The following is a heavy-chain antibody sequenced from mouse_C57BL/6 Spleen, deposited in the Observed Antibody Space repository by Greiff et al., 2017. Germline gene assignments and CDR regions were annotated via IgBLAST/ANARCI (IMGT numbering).Heavy chain of an antibody. D-gene: IGHD3-3*01. CDR1: GYTFTSYW. CDR2: IDPSDSYT. V-gene: IGHV1-69*01. CDR3: AREGLAGAWFAC. Sequence: QVQLQQPGAELVMPGASVKLSCKASGYTFTSYWMHWVKQRPGQGLEWIGGIDPSDSYTNYNQKFKGKSTLTVDKSSSTAYMQLSSLTSEDSAVYYCAREGLAGAWFACWGHGTLVTVSA. J-gene: IGHJ3*01.